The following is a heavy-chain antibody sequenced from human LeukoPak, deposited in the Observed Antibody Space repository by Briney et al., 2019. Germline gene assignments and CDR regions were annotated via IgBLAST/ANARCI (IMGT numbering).Heavy chain of an antibody. V-gene: IGHV3-30*04. CDR1: GFTFSSYA. CDR3: ARSKDYGDYDSIDY. Sequence: GGSLRLSCAASGFTFSSYAMHWVRQAPGKGLEWVAVISYDGSNKYYADSVKGRFTISRDNSKNTLYLQMNSLRAEDTAVYYCARSKDYGDYDSIDYWGQGTLVTVSS. D-gene: IGHD4-17*01. CDR2: ISYDGSNK. J-gene: IGHJ4*02.